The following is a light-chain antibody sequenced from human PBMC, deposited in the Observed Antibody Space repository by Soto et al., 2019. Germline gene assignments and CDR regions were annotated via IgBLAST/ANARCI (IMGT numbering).Light chain of an antibody. CDR2: GAS. CDR1: QSIRSNY. V-gene: IGKV3-20*01. J-gene: IGKJ5*01. CDR3: QQYNNWPIT. Sequence: EIVLTQSPGTLSLSPGERATLSCRASQSIRSNYVAWYQQKPGQGPRLLIYGASSRATGIPDRFSGSGSGTDFTLIISRLEPEDFAVYYCQQYNNWPITFGQGTRLEIK.